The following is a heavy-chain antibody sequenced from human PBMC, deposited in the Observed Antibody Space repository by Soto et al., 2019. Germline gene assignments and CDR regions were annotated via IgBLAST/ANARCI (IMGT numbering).Heavy chain of an antibody. J-gene: IGHJ5*02. V-gene: IGHV1-8*01. CDR2: MNPNSGHA. CDR3: ARGAYNDYSHWFDP. D-gene: IGHD4-4*01. Sequence: QVQLVQSGAEVRKPGASVRVSCKATGYSFTRHDINWLRQAAGQGLEWMGWMNPNSGHAVYAQKFQGRVTMTRNTSITTAYIEVTSLKSEDTAVYFCARGAYNDYSHWFDPWGQGTLVTVSS. CDR1: GYSFTRHD.